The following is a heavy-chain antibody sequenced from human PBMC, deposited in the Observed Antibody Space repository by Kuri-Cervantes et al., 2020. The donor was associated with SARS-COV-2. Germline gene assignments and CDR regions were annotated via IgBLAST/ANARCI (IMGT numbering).Heavy chain of an antibody. D-gene: IGHD2-2*01. CDR3: AKDLGVPAAIEMFYYYYGMDV. J-gene: IGHJ6*02. CDR1: GFTFSSYG. CDR2: ISYDGSNK. Sequence: GGSLRLSCAASGFTFSSYGMHWVRQAPGKRLEWVAVISYDGSNKYYADSVKGRFTISRDNSKNTLYLQMNSLRAEDTAVYYCAKDLGVPAAIEMFYYYYGMDVWGQGTTVTVSS. V-gene: IGHV3-30*18.